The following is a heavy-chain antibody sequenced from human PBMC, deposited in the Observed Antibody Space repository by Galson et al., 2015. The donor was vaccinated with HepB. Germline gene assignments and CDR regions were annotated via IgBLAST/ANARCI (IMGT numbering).Heavy chain of an antibody. D-gene: IGHD2-2*01. CDR2: ISFDGRKT. Sequence: SLRLSCAASGFTFSTYGMHWGRQAPGKGLEWVASISFDGRKTYYVDSVQGRFTISRDNSNNTLYLQMNSLRAEDTAVYYCAKDGLYCGSANCYHYYYYYYGMDVWGQGTTVTVSS. J-gene: IGHJ6*02. V-gene: IGHV3-30*18. CDR3: AKDGLYCGSANCYHYYYYYYGMDV. CDR1: GFTFSTYG.